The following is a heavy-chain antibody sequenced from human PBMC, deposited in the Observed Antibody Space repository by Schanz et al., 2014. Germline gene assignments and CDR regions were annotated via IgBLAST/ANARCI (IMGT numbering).Heavy chain of an antibody. Sequence: QVQLVESGGDVVQPGRSLRLSCAASGFTFSSYGMHWVRQAPGKGLEWVAVIWYDGSKKYYADSVKGRFTISRDNSKNTLYLQMSSLRAEDTALYYCAKDPHRDYGGKPQTFDIWGQGTMVTVSS. CDR1: GFTFSSYG. J-gene: IGHJ3*02. CDR3: AKDPHRDYGGKPQTFDI. CDR2: IWYDGSKK. V-gene: IGHV3-33*06. D-gene: IGHD4-17*01.